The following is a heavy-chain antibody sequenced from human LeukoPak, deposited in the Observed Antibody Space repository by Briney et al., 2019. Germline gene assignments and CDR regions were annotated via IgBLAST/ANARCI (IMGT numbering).Heavy chain of an antibody. CDR1: GFTFTSSA. J-gene: IGHJ4*02. D-gene: IGHD2-15*01. Sequence: SVRVSCKASGFTFTSSAMQWVRQARGQRLEWIGWIVVGSGNTNYAQKFQERVTITRDMSTSTAYMELSSLRSEDTAVYYCAADTAPYCSGGSCHVGWGQGTLVTVSS. CDR3: AADTAPYCSGGSCHVG. CDR2: IVVGSGNT. V-gene: IGHV1-58*02.